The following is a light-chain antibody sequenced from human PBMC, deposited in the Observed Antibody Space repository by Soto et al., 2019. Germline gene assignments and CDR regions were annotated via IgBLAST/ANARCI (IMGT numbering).Light chain of an antibody. CDR3: QQCYSTPLT. CDR2: AAS. Sequence: DIPMTQSPSSLSASVGDRVTITCRASQSISGYLNWYQQKPGRAPKLLIYAASSPQGGVPSRFSGSGSGTDFTLTISSLQPEDFATYYCQQCYSTPLTFGGGAKVEIK. J-gene: IGKJ4*01. V-gene: IGKV1-39*01. CDR1: QSISGY.